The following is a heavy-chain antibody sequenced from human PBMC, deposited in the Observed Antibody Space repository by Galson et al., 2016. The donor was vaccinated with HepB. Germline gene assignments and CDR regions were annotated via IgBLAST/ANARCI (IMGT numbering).Heavy chain of an antibody. J-gene: IGHJ4*02. D-gene: IGHD3-3*01. Sequence: SLRLSCAASGFIFSNYHMNWVRQPPGEGLEWVACVSARSDYIYYSESMKGRFTISRDNAKNSVYLQMNSLGVEDTAMYYCARLRRWKYDFWSGIVYYFDYWGQGTLVTVSS. CDR2: VSARSDYI. CDR1: GFIFSNYH. CDR3: ARLRRWKYDFWSGIVYYFDY. V-gene: IGHV3-21*01.